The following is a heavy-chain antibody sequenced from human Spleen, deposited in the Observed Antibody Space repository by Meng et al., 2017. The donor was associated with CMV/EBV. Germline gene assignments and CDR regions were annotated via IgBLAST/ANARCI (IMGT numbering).Heavy chain of an antibody. D-gene: IGHD2-2*02. Sequence: GESLKISCAASGFTFSNYAMHWVRQAPGKGLEWVAIISFDGSAKYYADSTKGRFTVSRDNSKNTLYLQMSSLRAEDTAVYYCAKENVVPAAIILDPWGQGTLVTVSS. CDR3: AKENVVPAAIILDP. CDR1: GFTFSNYA. J-gene: IGHJ5*02. V-gene: IGHV3-30-3*01. CDR2: ISFDGSAK.